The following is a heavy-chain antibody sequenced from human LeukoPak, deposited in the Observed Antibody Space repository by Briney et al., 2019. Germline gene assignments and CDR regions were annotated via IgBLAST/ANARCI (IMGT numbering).Heavy chain of an antibody. J-gene: IGHJ4*02. Sequence: GRSLRLSCAASGFTFSSYGMHWVRQAPGKGLEWVSAISGSGGTTYYADSVKGRFTISRDNSKNTLYLQMNSPRAEDTAVYYCAKGWYSSSWFPFDYWGQGTLVTVSS. D-gene: IGHD6-13*01. V-gene: IGHV3-23*01. CDR2: ISGSGGTT. CDR3: AKGWYSSSWFPFDY. CDR1: GFTFSSYG.